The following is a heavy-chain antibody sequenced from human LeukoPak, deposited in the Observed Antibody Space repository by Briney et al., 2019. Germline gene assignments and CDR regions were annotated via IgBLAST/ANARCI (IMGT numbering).Heavy chain of an antibody. Sequence: SETLSLTCTVSGGSISSYYWGWIRQPAGKGLEWIGRIYTSGSTNYNPSLKSRVTMSVDTSKNQFSLKLSSVTAADTAVYYCARVGIAAAGTGYYFDYWGQGTLVTVSS. J-gene: IGHJ4*02. CDR3: ARVGIAAAGTGYYFDY. CDR1: GGSISSYY. CDR2: IYTSGST. V-gene: IGHV4-4*07. D-gene: IGHD6-13*01.